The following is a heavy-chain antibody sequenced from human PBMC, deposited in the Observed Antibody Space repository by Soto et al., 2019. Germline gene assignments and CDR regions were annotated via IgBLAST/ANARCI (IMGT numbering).Heavy chain of an antibody. CDR2: ISAHNGNT. CDR1: GYTFTSYG. J-gene: IGHJ6*02. D-gene: IGHD4-17*01. V-gene: IGHV1-18*01. Sequence: QVQLVQSGAEVKKPGASVKVSCKASGYTFTSYGISWVRQAPGQGLEWMGWISAHNGNTNYAQNLQGRVTMTTDTSTSTAYMELRSLRSDDTAVYYCARRDGYGDYDDYYYGMDVWGQGTTVTVSS. CDR3: ARRDGYGDYDDYYYGMDV.